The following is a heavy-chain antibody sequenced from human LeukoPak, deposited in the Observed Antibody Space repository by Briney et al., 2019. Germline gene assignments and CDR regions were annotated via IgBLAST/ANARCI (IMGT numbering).Heavy chain of an antibody. CDR3: ASKIASGY. J-gene: IGHJ4*02. V-gene: IGHV3-30-3*01. Sequence: GGSLRLSCAASGFTYSSHAMHWVRQAPGKGLEWVAVISADGNIQYYADSVKGRFTISRDDSKSTLYLQMDSLRAEDTAVYYCASKIASGYWGQGTLVTVSS. D-gene: IGHD3-3*02. CDR2: ISADGNIQ. CDR1: GFTYSSHA.